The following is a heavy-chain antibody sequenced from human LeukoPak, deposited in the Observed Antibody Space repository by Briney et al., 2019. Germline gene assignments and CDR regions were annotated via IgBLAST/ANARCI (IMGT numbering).Heavy chain of an antibody. Sequence: GGSLRLSCAASGFTFSNHAMSRVRQAPGKGLEWVSTISGSGDSTYYADSVKGRFTISGDNSKNTLYLQMNSLRAEDTAVYYCARRGPNWGFFDYWGRGTLVTVSS. J-gene: IGHJ4*02. CDR3: ARRGPNWGFFDY. CDR1: GFTFSNHA. CDR2: ISGSGDST. D-gene: IGHD7-27*01. V-gene: IGHV3-23*01.